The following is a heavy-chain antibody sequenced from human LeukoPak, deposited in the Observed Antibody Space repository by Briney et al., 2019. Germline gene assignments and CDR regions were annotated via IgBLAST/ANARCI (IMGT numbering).Heavy chain of an antibody. D-gene: IGHD6-19*01. CDR2: ISGGGGDT. J-gene: IGHJ5*01. Sequence: AGRSLRLSCAASGFTFSRYATTWVRQAPGKGLKWVSSISGGGGDTYYAGSVKGRFTISRDNSKDTLYLQMTGLRAEDTAVYYCAKDQDSSLSEFFGWFDSWGQGTLVTVSS. V-gene: IGHV3-23*01. CDR3: AKDQDSSLSEFFGWFDS. CDR1: GFTFSRYA.